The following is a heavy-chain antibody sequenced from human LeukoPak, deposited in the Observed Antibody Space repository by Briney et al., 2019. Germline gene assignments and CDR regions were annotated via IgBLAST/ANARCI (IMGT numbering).Heavy chain of an antibody. CDR2: IYYDGSN. Sequence: KASETLSLTCTVSGGTISSYYWSWIRQPPGKGLEWIGYIYYDGSNNYNPSLKSRVTISVDPSKNQFSLKLSSVTAADTALYYCARNGYDFWSGYYSYYYYGMDIWGQGTTVTVSS. CDR1: GGTISSYY. V-gene: IGHV4-59*01. CDR3: ARNGYDFWSGYYSYYYYGMDI. J-gene: IGHJ6*02. D-gene: IGHD3-3*01.